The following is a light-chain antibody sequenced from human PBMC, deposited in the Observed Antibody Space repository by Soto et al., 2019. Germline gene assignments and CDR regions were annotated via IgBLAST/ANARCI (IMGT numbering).Light chain of an antibody. J-gene: IGLJ2*01. V-gene: IGLV2-14*01. CDR1: RSDVGGYNY. Sequence: QSALPQPASVSGSPGQSITISCTGTRSDVGGYNYVSWYQQHPGKAPKLMIYDVSNRPSGVSNRFSGYKSGNTASLTISGLQAEDEADYYCSSYTSSSTPGVFGGGTQLTVL. CDR2: DVS. CDR3: SSYTSSSTPGV.